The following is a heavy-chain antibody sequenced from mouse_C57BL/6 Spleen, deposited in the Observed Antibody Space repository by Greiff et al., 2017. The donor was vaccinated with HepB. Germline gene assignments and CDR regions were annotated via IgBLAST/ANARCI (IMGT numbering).Heavy chain of an antibody. CDR1: GFSLSTSGMG. V-gene: IGHV8-12*01. CDR3: ARRGEYEYDGLFDY. J-gene: IGHJ2*01. CDR2: IYWDDDK. Sequence: QVTLKESGPGILQSSQTLSLTCSFSGFSLSTSGMGVSWIRQPSGKGLEWLAHIYWDDDKCYNPSLKSRLTISKATSRDQVFRKITSVDTADTATYYCARRGEYEYDGLFDYWGQGTTLTVTS. D-gene: IGHD2-4*01.